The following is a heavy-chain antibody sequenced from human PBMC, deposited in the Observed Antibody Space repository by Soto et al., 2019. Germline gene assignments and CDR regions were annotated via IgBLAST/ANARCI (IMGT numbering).Heavy chain of an antibody. J-gene: IGHJ4*02. V-gene: IGHV4-61*01. CDR1: GGSVSSGSYF. Sequence: QVQLQESGPGLVKTSETLSLTCTVSGGSVSSGSYFWSWIRQPPGKGLEWLGYIYYTGNTNYNPSLKSRLTMSVDSSKNQFSLKLSSVTAADTAVYYCAREKTGDLTFFDSWGQGTLVTVSS. D-gene: IGHD3-16*01. CDR2: IYYTGNT. CDR3: AREKTGDLTFFDS.